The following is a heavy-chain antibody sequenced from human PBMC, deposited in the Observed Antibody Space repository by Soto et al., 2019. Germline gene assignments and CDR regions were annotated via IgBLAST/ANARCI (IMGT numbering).Heavy chain of an antibody. Sequence: SETLSLTCAVYGGSFSGYYWSWIRQPPGKGLEWIGEINHSGSTNYNPSLKSRVTISVDTSKNQFSLKLSSVTAADTAVYYCARGLDDYVWGSYRPRGFDYWGQGTLVTVSS. CDR2: INHSGST. CDR3: ARGLDDYVWGSYRPRGFDY. J-gene: IGHJ4*02. CDR1: GGSFSGYY. D-gene: IGHD3-16*02. V-gene: IGHV4-34*01.